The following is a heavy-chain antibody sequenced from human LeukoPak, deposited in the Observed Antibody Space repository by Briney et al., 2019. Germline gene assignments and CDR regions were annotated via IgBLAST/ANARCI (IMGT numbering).Heavy chain of an antibody. CDR1: GFTFSSYG. J-gene: IGHJ4*02. D-gene: IGHD5-24*01. Sequence: GGSLRLPCAASGFTFSSYGMHWVRQAPGKGLEWVAVISYDGSNKYYADSVKGRFTISRDNSKNTLYLQMNSLRAEDTAVYYCAREGFEMATMDYWGQDTLVTVSS. V-gene: IGHV3-30*03. CDR3: AREGFEMATMDY. CDR2: ISYDGSNK.